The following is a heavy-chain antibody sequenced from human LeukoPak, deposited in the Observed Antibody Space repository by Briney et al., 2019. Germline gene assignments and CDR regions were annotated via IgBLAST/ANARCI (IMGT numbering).Heavy chain of an antibody. CDR3: ARAVVVVAAHFDY. CDR2: INPNSGGT. Sequence: ASVKVSCKASGYSFTGYYMHWVRQAPGQGLEWMGWINPNSGGTNYAQKFQGRVTMTRDTSISTAYMELSRLRSDDTAVYYCARAVVVVAAHFDYWGQGTLVTVSS. D-gene: IGHD2-15*01. CDR1: GYSFTGYY. V-gene: IGHV1-2*02. J-gene: IGHJ4*02.